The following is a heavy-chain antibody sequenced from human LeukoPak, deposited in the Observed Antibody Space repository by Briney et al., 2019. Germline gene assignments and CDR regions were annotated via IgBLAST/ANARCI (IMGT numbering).Heavy chain of an antibody. CDR1: GGSINSYY. Sequence: SETLSLTCTVSGGSINSYYWSWIRQPPGKGLEWIEYIFYSGSTNYNPSLKSRVTISVDTSKNQFSLNLRSVTAADTAVYYCARARYYYEIWGQGTMVTVSS. D-gene: IGHD3-10*01. V-gene: IGHV4-59*01. CDR2: IFYSGST. CDR3: ARARYYYEI. J-gene: IGHJ3*02.